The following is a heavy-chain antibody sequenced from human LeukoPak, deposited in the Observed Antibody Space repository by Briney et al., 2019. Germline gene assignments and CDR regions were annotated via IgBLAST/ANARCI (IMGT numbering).Heavy chain of an antibody. Sequence: ASVKVSCKAPGYSFTRYALNWVRQAPGQGLEWMGWISVANGNGKSIPKFQGRVIMTTDTSSNTAYMEMRNLTSDDTAMYYCARIKGSGTYSTTDYWGQGTLVIVSS. CDR2: ISVANGNG. V-gene: IGHV1-18*01. J-gene: IGHJ4*02. D-gene: IGHD3-10*01. CDR1: GYSFTRYA. CDR3: ARIKGSGTYSTTDY.